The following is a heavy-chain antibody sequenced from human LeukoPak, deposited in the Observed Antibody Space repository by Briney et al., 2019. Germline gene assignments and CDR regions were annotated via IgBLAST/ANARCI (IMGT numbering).Heavy chain of an antibody. CDR1: GGSFSGYY. CDR2: IYYSGST. CDR3: ARFRWLGFDY. Sequence: PSETLSLTCAVYGGSFSGYYWSWIRQPPGKGLEWIGYIYYSGSTNYNPSLKSRVTISVDTSKNQFSLKLSSVTAADTAVYYCARFRWLGFDYWGQGTLVTVSS. D-gene: IGHD6-19*01. J-gene: IGHJ4*02. V-gene: IGHV4-59*01.